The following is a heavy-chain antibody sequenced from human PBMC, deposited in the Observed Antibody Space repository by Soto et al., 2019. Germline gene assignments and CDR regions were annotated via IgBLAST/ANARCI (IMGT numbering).Heavy chain of an antibody. V-gene: IGHV3-30*04. CDR3: ARAGCDGGSCYTLVGLRHGMDV. CDR1: GFTFSSDA. J-gene: IGHJ6*02. D-gene: IGHD2-15*01. CDR2: ISYVGKNK. Sequence: ESGGGVVQPGRSLRLSCAASGFTFSSDAMYWVRLAPGKGLEWVAVISYVGKNKYYEESVKGRFTISRDNSQNTLYLQMNSLRDEDTAVYYCARAGCDGGSCYTLVGLRHGMDVWGQGTTVTVSS.